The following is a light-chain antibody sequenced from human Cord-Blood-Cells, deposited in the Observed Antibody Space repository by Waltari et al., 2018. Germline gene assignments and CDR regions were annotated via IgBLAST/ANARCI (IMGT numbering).Light chain of an antibody. Sequence: DIVMTQSPDSLAVSLGERATIHCKSSQSVLYSSNNKNYLAGNQQKPGQPPKLLIYWASTRQSGVPDRFSGSGSGTDFTLTISSLQAEDVTVYYCQQYYSTPYTFGQGTKLEIK. CDR3: QQYYSTPYT. J-gene: IGKJ2*01. V-gene: IGKV4-1*01. CDR1: QSVLYSSNNKNY. CDR2: WAS.